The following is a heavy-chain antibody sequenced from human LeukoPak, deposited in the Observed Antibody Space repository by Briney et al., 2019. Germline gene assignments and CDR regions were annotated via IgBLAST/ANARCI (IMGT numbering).Heavy chain of an antibody. CDR1: GYTFTGYY. D-gene: IGHD1-26*01. CDR3: ARYDSGSYYYDGLDV. V-gene: IGHV1-2*02. Sequence: ASVKVSCKASGYTFTGYYMHWVRQAPGQGLEWMGWINPNSGGTNYAQKFQDRVTMTRDTSISTAYMELSRLRSDDTAVYYCARYDSGSYYYDGLDVWGQGTTVTVSS. J-gene: IGHJ6*02. CDR2: INPNSGGT.